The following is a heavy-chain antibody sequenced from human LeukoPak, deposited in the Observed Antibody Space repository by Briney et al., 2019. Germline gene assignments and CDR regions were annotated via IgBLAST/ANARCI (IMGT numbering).Heavy chain of an antibody. D-gene: IGHD3-3*01. J-gene: IGHJ4*02. CDR2: INHSGST. Sequence: SETLSLTCAVYGGSFSGYYWSWIRQPPGKGLEWIGEINHSGSTNYNPSLKSRVTISVDTSKNQFSLKLSSVTAADTAVYYCARDLDFWGGSPSSWGQGTLVTVSS. V-gene: IGHV4-34*01. CDR3: ARDLDFWGGSPSS. CDR1: GGSFSGYY.